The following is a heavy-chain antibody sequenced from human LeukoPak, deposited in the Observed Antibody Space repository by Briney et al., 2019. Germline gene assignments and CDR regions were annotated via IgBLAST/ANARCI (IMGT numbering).Heavy chain of an antibody. Sequence: SETLSLICTVSGGSISSSSYYWGWIRQPPGKGLEWIGSIYYSGSTYYNPSLKSRVTISVDTSKNQFSLKLSSVTAADTAVYYCGAAVDGIDYWGQGTLVTVSS. CDR1: GGSISSSSYY. CDR2: IYYSGST. CDR3: GAAVDGIDY. D-gene: IGHD6-19*01. J-gene: IGHJ4*02. V-gene: IGHV4-39*01.